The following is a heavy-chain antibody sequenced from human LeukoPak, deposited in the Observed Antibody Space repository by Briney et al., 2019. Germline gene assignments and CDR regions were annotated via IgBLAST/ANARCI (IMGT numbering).Heavy chain of an antibody. D-gene: IGHD3-10*01. CDR3: AKVGWFGELLSYYFDY. V-gene: IGHV3-30*18. CDR2: ISYDGSNK. Sequence: GGSLRLSCAASGFTFDNYGMHWVRQAPGKGLEWVAVISYDGSNKYYADSVKGRFTISRDNSKNTLYLQMNSLRAEDTAVYYCAKVGWFGELLSYYFDYWGQGTLVTVSS. CDR1: GFTFDNYG. J-gene: IGHJ4*02.